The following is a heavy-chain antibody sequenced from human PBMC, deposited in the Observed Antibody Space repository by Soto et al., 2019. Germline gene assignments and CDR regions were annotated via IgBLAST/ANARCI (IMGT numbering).Heavy chain of an antibody. CDR1: VCSISSYY. D-gene: IGHD3-10*01. CDR3: ARDYRITMVRGALNTFDI. V-gene: IGHV4-59*12. J-gene: IGHJ3*02. Sequence: SETLSLTCTVSVCSISSYYWSLIRQPPGKGLEWIGYIYYSGSTNYNPSLKSRVTISVDTSKNQFSLKLSSVTAADTAVYYCARDYRITMVRGALNTFDIWGQGTMVTVSS. CDR2: IYYSGST.